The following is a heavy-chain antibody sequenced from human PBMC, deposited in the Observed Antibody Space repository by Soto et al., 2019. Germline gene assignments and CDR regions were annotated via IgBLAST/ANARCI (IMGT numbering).Heavy chain of an antibody. Sequence: SETLSLTCTVSGGSISSGGYYWSWIRQHPGEGLEWIGYIYYSGSTYYNPSLKSRVTISVDTSKNQFSLKLSSVTAADTAVYYCARVVEVAASENWFDPWGQGTLVTVSS. CDR1: GGSISSGGYY. J-gene: IGHJ5*02. CDR3: ARVVEVAASENWFDP. CDR2: IYYSGST. D-gene: IGHD2-15*01. V-gene: IGHV4-31*03.